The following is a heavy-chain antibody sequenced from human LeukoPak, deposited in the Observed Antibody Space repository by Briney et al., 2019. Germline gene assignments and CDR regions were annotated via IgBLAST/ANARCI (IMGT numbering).Heavy chain of an antibody. J-gene: IGHJ4*02. V-gene: IGHV1-69*05. CDR3: ARDPRYSSGWYGEFDY. CDR2: IIPIFGTA. CDR1: EGTFSSYA. Sequence: AVKVSCKASEGTFSSYAISWVRQAPGQGLEWMGRIIPIFGTANYAQKFQGRVTITTDESTSTAYMELSSLRSEDTAVYYCARDPRYSSGWYGEFDYWGQGTLVTVSS. D-gene: IGHD6-19*01.